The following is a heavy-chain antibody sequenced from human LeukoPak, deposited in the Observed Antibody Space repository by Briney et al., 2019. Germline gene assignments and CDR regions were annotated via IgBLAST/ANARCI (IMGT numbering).Heavy chain of an antibody. CDR3: AKGIGNDSSGSDAFDI. D-gene: IGHD3-22*01. CDR2: ISGSGGST. J-gene: IGHJ3*02. V-gene: IGHV3-23*01. CDR1: GFTFSSYA. Sequence: PGGSLRLSCAASGFTFSSYAMSWARQAPGKGLEWVSAISGSGGSTYYADSVKGRFTISRDNSKNTLYLQMNSLRAEDTAVYYCAKGIGNDSSGSDAFDIWGQGTMVTVSS.